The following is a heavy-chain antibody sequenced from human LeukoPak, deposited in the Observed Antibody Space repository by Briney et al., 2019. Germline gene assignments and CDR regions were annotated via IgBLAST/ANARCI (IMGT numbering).Heavy chain of an antibody. D-gene: IGHD6-13*01. V-gene: IGHV3-48*01. CDR2: ITGTSSTI. J-gene: IGHJ4*02. Sequence: GGSLRISCAASGFTFSNYNMHWVRQAPGKGLEWVSYITGTSSTIYYADSVKGRFPISRDNAKNSLYLQMNSLRAEDTAVYYCAREPTYTSSWYTSCDYWGQGILVTVSS. CDR1: GFTFSNYN. CDR3: AREPTYTSSWYTSCDY.